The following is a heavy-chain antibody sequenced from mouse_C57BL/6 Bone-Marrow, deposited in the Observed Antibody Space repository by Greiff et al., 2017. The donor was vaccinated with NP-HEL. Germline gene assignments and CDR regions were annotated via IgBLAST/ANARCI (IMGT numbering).Heavy chain of an antibody. J-gene: IGHJ3*01. CDR3: SRWVITTVVPFAY. CDR2: IYPRSGNT. D-gene: IGHD1-1*01. CDR1: GYTFTSYG. V-gene: IGHV1-81*01. Sequence: QVQLQQSGAELARPGASVKLSCKASGYTFTSYGISWVKQRTGQGLEWIGEIYPRSGNTYYNEKFKGKATLTADKSSSTAYMELRSLTSDDSAVYFCSRWVITTVVPFAYWGQGTLVTVSA.